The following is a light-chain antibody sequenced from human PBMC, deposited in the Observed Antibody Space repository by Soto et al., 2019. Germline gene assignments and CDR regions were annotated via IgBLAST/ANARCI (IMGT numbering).Light chain of an antibody. CDR3: RSFVGVTNDV. J-gene: IGLJ1*01. CDR1: GNAVSYQL. V-gene: IGLV2-23*02. CDR2: NVT. Sequence: QSVLTQPASVSGSPGQSITISCSGNAVSYQLVSWYQQQPGKAPKLILYNVTRRPSGVSNRFYGFKSDTTASLQITGLQAEDEADYYCRSFVGVTNDVFGNGTKVTVL.